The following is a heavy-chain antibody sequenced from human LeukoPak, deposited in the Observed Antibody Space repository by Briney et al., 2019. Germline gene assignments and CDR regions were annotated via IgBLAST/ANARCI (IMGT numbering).Heavy chain of an antibody. J-gene: IGHJ3*02. D-gene: IGHD1-26*01. V-gene: IGHV4-34*01. CDR1: GGSFSGYY. Sequence: SETLSLTCAVHGGSFSGYYWSWIRQPPGQGLEWIGEVNHSGTARYNPSLESRVTISVDTSKSQSSLDVYFVTAADTAVYYCASLNPFSGRRNAFDIWGQGAMVTVSS. CDR3: ASLNPFSGRRNAFDI. CDR2: VNHSGTA.